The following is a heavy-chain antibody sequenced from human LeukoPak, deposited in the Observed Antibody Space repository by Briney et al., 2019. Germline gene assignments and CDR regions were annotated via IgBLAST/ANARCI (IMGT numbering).Heavy chain of an antibody. CDR2: ISAYNGNT. J-gene: IGHJ6*02. CDR1: GYTFTSYG. V-gene: IGHV1-18*01. Sequence: ASVKVSCKASGYTFTSYGISWVRQAPGQGLDWMGWISAYNGNTNYAQKLQGRVTMTTDTSTSTAYMELRSLRSDDTAVYYCARWGATRRYYYGMDVWGQGTTVTVSS. D-gene: IGHD1-26*01. CDR3: ARWGATRRYYYGMDV.